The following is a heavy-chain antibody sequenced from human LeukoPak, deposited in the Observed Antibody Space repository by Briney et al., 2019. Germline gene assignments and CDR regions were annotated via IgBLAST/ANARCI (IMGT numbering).Heavy chain of an antibody. Sequence: SETLSLTCAVYGVSFRGYYWSWVRQPPGKGLEWIGEINHSGSTNYNPSLKSRVTISVDTSKNQFSLKLSSVTAADTAVYYCASRYYDILTGYLYTDYWGQGTLVTVSS. J-gene: IGHJ4*02. CDR2: INHSGST. V-gene: IGHV4-34*01. CDR1: GVSFRGYY. CDR3: ASRYYDILTGYLYTDY. D-gene: IGHD3-9*01.